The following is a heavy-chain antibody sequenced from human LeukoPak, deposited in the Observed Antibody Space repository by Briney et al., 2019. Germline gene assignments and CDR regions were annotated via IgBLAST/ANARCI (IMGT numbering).Heavy chain of an antibody. CDR2: INSDGSST. CDR1: GFTFSSYW. CDR3: AREGVRYYDFWSGYVNAFDI. Sequence: GSLRLSCAASGFTFSSYWMHWVRQAPGKGLVWVSRINSDGSSTSYADSVKGRFTISRDNAKNTLYLQMNSLGAEDTAVYYCAREGVRYYDFWSGYVNAFDIWGQGTMVTVSS. V-gene: IGHV3-74*01. J-gene: IGHJ3*02. D-gene: IGHD3-3*01.